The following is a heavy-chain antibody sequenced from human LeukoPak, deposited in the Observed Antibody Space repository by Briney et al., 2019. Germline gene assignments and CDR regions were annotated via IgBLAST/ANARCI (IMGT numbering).Heavy chain of an antibody. J-gene: IGHJ5*02. Sequence: SETLSLTCAVYGGSFSGYYWSWIRQPPGKGLEWIGEINHSGSTNYNPSLKSRVTISVDTSKNQFSLKLSSVTAADTAVYYCARGFYDSSGYSPWGQGTLVTVSS. D-gene: IGHD3-22*01. V-gene: IGHV4-34*01. CDR2: INHSGST. CDR3: ARGFYDSSGYSP. CDR1: GGSFSGYY.